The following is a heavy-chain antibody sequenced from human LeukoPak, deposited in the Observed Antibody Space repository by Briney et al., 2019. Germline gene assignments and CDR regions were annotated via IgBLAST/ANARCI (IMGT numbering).Heavy chain of an antibody. CDR3: AKDYRHGYTSYYFDY. D-gene: IGHD5-24*01. CDR2: ISYDGSNK. J-gene: IGHJ4*02. V-gene: IGHV3-30*18. Sequence: VGSLRLSCAASGYSFSSYGMHWVRPAPGKGLEWVAVISYDGSNKYYADSVKGRFTTSRDNSKNTLYLQMNSLRAEDTAVYYCAKDYRHGYTSYYFDYWGQGTLVTVSS. CDR1: GYSFSSYG.